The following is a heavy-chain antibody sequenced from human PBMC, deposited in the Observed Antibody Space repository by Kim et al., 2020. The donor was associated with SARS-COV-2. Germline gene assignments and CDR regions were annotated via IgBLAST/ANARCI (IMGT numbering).Heavy chain of an antibody. CDR1: GFTFSNAG. D-gene: IGHD1-26*01. Sequence: GGSLRLSCAASGFTFSNAGMSWVRQAPGKGLEWVGRIRSKTASETTDHAAPVKGRFTISRDDSKNTLNLQMDSLKNEDTAVYYCTTDWGVGATSFDFWGQGTLVTVSS. CDR2: IRSKTASETT. J-gene: IGHJ4*02. V-gene: IGHV3-15*01. CDR3: TTDWGVGATSFDF.